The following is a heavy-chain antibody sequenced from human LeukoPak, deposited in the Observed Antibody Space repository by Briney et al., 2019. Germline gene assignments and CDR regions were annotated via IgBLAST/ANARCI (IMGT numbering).Heavy chain of an antibody. Sequence: GASVKVSCKASGYTFTGYYMHWVRQAPGQGLEWMGWINPNSGGTNYAQKFQGRVTMTRDTSISTAYMELSRLRSDDTAVYYCARNNRYYDFWSGYSRPYYYYMDVWGKGTTVTVSS. CDR1: GYTFTGYY. CDR2: INPNSGGT. V-gene: IGHV1-2*02. J-gene: IGHJ6*03. CDR3: ARNNRYYDFWSGYSRPYYYYMDV. D-gene: IGHD3-3*01.